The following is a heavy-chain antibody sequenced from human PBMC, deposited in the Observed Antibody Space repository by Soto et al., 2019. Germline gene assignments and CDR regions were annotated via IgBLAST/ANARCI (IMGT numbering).Heavy chain of an antibody. J-gene: IGHJ5*02. D-gene: IGHD6-6*01. CDR2: IIPIFGTA. CDR1: GGTFSSYA. CDR3: ARGATTSIAAVYNWFDP. Sequence: SVKVSCKASGGTFSSYAISWVRQAPGQGLEWMGGIIPIFGTANYAQKFQGRVTITADESTSTAYMELSSLRSEDTAVYYCARGATTSIAAVYNWFDPWGQGTLVTVSS. V-gene: IGHV1-69*13.